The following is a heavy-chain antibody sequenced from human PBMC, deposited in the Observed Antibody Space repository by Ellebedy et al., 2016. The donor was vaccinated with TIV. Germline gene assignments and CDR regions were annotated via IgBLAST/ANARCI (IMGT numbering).Heavy chain of an antibody. Sequence: SETLSLTCTVSGGSISSGDYYWSWIRQPPGKGLEWIGYIYDRGNTYYNLSLKSRVTISVDTSNNQFSLKLSPVTAADTAVYYCARFPEDYFYGMDVWGQGTTVTVSS. V-gene: IGHV4-30-4*01. J-gene: IGHJ6*02. CDR2: IYDRGNT. CDR3: ARFPEDYFYGMDV. CDR1: GGSISSGDYY.